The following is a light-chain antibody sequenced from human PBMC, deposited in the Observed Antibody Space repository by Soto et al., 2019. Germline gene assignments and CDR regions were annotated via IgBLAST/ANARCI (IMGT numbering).Light chain of an antibody. CDR3: QQRRNWPPIT. CDR1: HDVSIY. CDR2: DAS. J-gene: IGKJ5*01. V-gene: IGKV3-11*01. Sequence: ETVLTQSPDTLSLSPGERATISCRASHDVSIYLAWYQQKPGQAPRLLIYDASNRATGVSDRFSGSGSGTDFTLTISSLEPEDFAVYYCQQRRNWPPITFGQGTRLELK.